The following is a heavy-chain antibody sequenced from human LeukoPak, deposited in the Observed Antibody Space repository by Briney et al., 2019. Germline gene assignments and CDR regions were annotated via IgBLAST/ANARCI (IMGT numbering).Heavy chain of an antibody. V-gene: IGHV3-21*04. CDR3: AKADYYADHLFDY. Sequence: GGSLRLSCAASGFTFSTYNMNWVRQAPGKGLEWVSSITSSSSYIYYADSVKGRFTISRDNAKNSLYLQMNSLKAEDTAVYYCAKADYYADHLFDYWGQGTLVTVSS. J-gene: IGHJ4*02. CDR1: GFTFSTYN. D-gene: IGHD3-10*01. CDR2: ITSSSSYI.